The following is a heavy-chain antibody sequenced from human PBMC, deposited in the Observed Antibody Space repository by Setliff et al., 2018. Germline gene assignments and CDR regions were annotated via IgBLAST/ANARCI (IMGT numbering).Heavy chain of an antibody. CDR2: ISPESSER. CDR3: ARGLPGSGYSSGVLDF. CDR1: GFTFSNCW. V-gene: IGHV3-7*01. J-gene: IGHJ4*03. D-gene: IGHD3-9*01. Sequence: PGGSLRLSCAASGFTFSNCWVSWVRQAPGKGLEWVASISPESSERYYVDSVKGRFTISRDNARNSLSLQMNSLRTEDTAVYYCARGLPGSGYSSGVLDFWGQGTMVTVSS.